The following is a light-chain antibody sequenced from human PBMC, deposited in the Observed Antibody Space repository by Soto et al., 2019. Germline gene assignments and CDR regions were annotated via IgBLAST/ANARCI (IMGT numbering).Light chain of an antibody. V-gene: IGLV2-11*01. CDR1: NSDVDDYRY. J-gene: IGLJ3*02. CDR3: AAWDDSLNGPV. Sequence: QSALTQPRSVSGSPGQSLTISCTGTNSDVDDYRYVSWYQQFPGKAPKLVIYGVNQRPSGVPNRFSASNSDNTASLTISGLQAEDEADYYCAAWDDSLNGPVFGGGTKLTVL. CDR2: GVN.